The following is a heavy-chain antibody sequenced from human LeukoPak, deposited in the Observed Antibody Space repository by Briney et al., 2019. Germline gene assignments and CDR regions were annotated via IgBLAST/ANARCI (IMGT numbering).Heavy chain of an antibody. J-gene: IGHJ6*03. CDR3: ARSGASPGTFYYMDV. CDR1: GFTVTSNY. V-gene: IGHV3-66*01. Sequence: GGSLRLSCAASGFTVTSNYMSWVRQAPGKGLEWVSVIYSGGSTYYADSVKGRFTISRDNSKNTLYLQMNSLRAEDTAVYYCARSGASPGTFYYMDVWGKGTTVTVSS. CDR2: IYSGGST. D-gene: IGHD2-2*01.